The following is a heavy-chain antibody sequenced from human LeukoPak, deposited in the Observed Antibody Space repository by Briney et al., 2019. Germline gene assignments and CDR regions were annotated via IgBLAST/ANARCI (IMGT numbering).Heavy chain of an antibody. D-gene: IGHD3-10*01. V-gene: IGHV1-3*01. J-gene: IGHJ4*02. CDR3: ATYYFGSGSYWNFDY. CDR1: GYTFTSYA. CDR2: INAGNGNT. Sequence: APVKVSCKASGYTFTSYAMHWVRQAPGQRLEWMGWINAGNGNTKYSQKFQGRVTITRDTSASTAYMELRSLRSEDTAVYYCATYYFGSGSYWNFDYWGQGTLVTVSS.